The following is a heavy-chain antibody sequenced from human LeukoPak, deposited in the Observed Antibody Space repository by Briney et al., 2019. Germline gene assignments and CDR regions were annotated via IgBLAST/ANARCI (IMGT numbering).Heavy chain of an antibody. Sequence: PGGSLRLSCAASGFTFSSYDMHWVRQAPGKGLEWVSAISGSGGSTYYADSVKGRFTISRDNSKNTLYLQMNSLRAEDTAVYYCAKSNYYGSERDAFDIWGQGTMVTVSS. J-gene: IGHJ3*02. D-gene: IGHD3-10*01. V-gene: IGHV3-23*01. CDR1: GFTFSSYD. CDR3: AKSNYYGSERDAFDI. CDR2: ISGSGGST.